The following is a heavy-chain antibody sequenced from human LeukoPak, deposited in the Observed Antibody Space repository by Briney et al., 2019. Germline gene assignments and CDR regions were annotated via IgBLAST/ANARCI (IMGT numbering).Heavy chain of an antibody. J-gene: IGHJ6*03. CDR3: AKGQRVVVPSTRILDV. V-gene: IGHV3-23*01. D-gene: IGHD2-15*01. Sequence: QAGGSLRLSCAASGFTFGRYAMTWVRQAPGGGLEWVSIISDDGGATYYADSVKGRFTISRDNSKNTLYLQMNTLRAEDTAVYYCAKGQRVVVPSTRILDVWGKGTTVTVSS. CDR1: GFTFGRYA. CDR2: ISDDGGAT.